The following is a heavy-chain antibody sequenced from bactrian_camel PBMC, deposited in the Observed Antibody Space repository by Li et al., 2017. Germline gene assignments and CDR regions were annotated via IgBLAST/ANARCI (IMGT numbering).Heavy chain of an antibody. V-gene: IGHV3S53*01. CDR3: ARGPRARSGGYCYLESAPYNY. CDR2: ISSYGVI. Sequence: HVQLVESGGGPVQPGGSLRLSCSAPGFTSNMCGLAWFRQAAGKQREWVASISSYGVIEYEDFVKGRFTISQDNVKKTVYLQMNSLKPEDTAMYYCARGPRARSGGYCYLESAPYNYWGQGTQVTVS. J-gene: IGHJ4*01. CDR1: GFTSNMCG. D-gene: IGHD1*01.